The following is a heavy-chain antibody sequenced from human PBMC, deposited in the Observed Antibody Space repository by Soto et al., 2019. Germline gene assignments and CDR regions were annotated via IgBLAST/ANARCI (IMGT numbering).Heavy chain of an antibody. CDR2: TYYNGNA. CDR3: SRGKIAAAGTWRALNWFDT. J-gene: IGHJ5*02. V-gene: IGHV4-39*07. CDR1: GGSIDRSNYY. Sequence: SETLSLTCNVSGGSIDRSNYYWDWLRQPPGKGLEWIGTTYYNGNAYYNPSLKSRVTISVDTSKNQFSLQLTSVTAADTAMYYCSRGKIAAAGTWRALNWFDTWGQGILVTVPQ. D-gene: IGHD6-13*01.